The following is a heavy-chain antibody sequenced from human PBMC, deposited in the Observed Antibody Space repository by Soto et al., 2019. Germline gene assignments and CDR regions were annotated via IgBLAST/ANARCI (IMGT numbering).Heavy chain of an antibody. CDR1: GGSFSGYY. V-gene: IGHV4-34*01. J-gene: IGHJ3*02. Sequence: SETLSLTCAVYGGSFSGYYWSWIRQPPGKGLEWIGEINHSGSTNYNPSLKSRVTISVDTSKNQFSLKLSSVTAADTAVYYCARGRPGTGDAFDIWGQGTMVTVSS. CDR2: INHSGST. CDR3: ARGRPGTGDAFDI. D-gene: IGHD1-7*01.